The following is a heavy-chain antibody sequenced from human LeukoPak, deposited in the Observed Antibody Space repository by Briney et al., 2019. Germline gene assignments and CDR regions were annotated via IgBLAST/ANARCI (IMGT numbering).Heavy chain of an antibody. CDR1: GGSLSSGSYY. V-gene: IGHV4-61*01. CDR3: ARAGEYSSSWYSPYYYYGMDV. J-gene: IGHJ6*02. Sequence: SETLSLTCTVSGGSLSSGSYYWSWIRQPPGRGLEWIGYIYYSGSTNYNPSLKSRVTISVDTSKNQFSLKLSSVTAADTAVYYCARAGEYSSSWYSPYYYYGMDVWGQGTTVTVSS. D-gene: IGHD6-13*01. CDR2: IYYSGST.